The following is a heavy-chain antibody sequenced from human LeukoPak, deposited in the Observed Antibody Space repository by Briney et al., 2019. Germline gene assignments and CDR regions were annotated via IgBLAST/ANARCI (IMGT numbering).Heavy chain of an antibody. CDR3: ARGSGYDLFDY. J-gene: IGHJ4*02. CDR2: INHSGST. Sequence: SETLSLTCAVYGGSFSGYYWSWIRQPPGKGLEWIGEINHSGSTNYNPSLKSRVTISVDTSKNQFPLKLSSVTAADTAVYYCARGSGYDLFDYWGQGTLVTVSS. CDR1: GGSFSGYY. V-gene: IGHV4-34*01. D-gene: IGHD5-12*01.